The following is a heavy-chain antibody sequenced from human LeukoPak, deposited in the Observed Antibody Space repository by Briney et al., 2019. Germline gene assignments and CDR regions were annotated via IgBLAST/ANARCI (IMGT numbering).Heavy chain of an antibody. V-gene: IGHV4-59*12. J-gene: IGHJ4*02. D-gene: IGHD1-26*01. CDR1: GVSISTGYW. CDR3: AKDQWVAVGNPDRDRVYNFDY. Sequence: SGTLSLTCAVSGVSISTGYWWSWIRQPPGKGLEWIGYIYYSGSTNYNPSLKSRVTISVDTSKNQFSQKLSSVTAADTAVYYCAKDQWVAVGNPDRDRVYNFDYWGRGTLVTVSS. CDR2: IYYSGST.